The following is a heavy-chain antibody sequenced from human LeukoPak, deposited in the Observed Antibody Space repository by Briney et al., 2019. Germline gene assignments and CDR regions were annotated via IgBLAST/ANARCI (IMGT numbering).Heavy chain of an antibody. V-gene: IGHV1-24*01. J-gene: IGHJ6*01. CDR3: ATPRNIFGELYKGVDV. CDR1: GSPLSHLF. Sequence: GAPVKLSCWVSGSPLSHLFIHTVRQGPGKGLEWRGGFNNYSTKTIYAHTFHRRVTMTEDTATDTTFMEMNSLRSEDTAIYYCATPRNIFGELYKGVDVWGQGTTVTVSS. CDR2: FNNYSTKT. D-gene: IGHD3-10*02.